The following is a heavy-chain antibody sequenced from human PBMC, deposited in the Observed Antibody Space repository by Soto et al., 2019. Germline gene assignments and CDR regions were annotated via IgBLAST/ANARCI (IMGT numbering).Heavy chain of an antibody. CDR1: GYAFTDYA. V-gene: IGHV1-3*01. J-gene: IGHJ6*02. D-gene: IGHD1-20*01. Sequence: QAHLVQSGAEVREPGASVRISCEASGYAFTDYAIHWVREAPGQRPEWMGWINAANGNIKSSRPFRDRATLTIDKSASKAYLALTRLRSEDTAVYFCARRGITGTNNYYDGLDVWGQGTAVTVSS. CDR3: ARRGITGTNNYYDGLDV. CDR2: INAANGNI.